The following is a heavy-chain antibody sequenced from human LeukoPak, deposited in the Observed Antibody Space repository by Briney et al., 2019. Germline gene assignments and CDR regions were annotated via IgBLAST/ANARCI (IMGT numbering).Heavy chain of an antibody. J-gene: IGHJ4*02. Sequence: PGGSLRLSCAASGFTFSSYWMHWVRQAPGKGLVWVSRINSDGSSTSYADSVKGRFTISRDNAKNTLYLQMNSLRAEDTAVYYCAREGDDYGGNLNYWGQGTLVTVSS. CDR3: AREGDDYGGNLNY. CDR2: INSDGSST. D-gene: IGHD4-23*01. V-gene: IGHV3-74*01. CDR1: GFTFSSYW.